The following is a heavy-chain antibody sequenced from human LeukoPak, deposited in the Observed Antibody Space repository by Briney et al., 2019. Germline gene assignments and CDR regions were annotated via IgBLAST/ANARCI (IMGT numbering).Heavy chain of an antibody. CDR3: ARSPRYFDWLAPTYYYYYMDV. J-gene: IGHJ6*03. V-gene: IGHV1-8*01. D-gene: IGHD3-9*01. Sequence: GASVKVSCKASGYTFTSYDINWVRQATGQELEWMGWMNPNSGNTGYAQKFQGRVTMTRNTSISTAYMELSSLRSEDTAVYYCARSPRYFDWLAPTYYYYYMDVWGKGTTVTVSS. CDR2: MNPNSGNT. CDR1: GYTFTSYD.